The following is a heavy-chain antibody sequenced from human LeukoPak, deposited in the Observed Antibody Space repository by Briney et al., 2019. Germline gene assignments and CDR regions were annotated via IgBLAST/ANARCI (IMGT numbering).Heavy chain of an antibody. CDR2: IYSGGDT. D-gene: IGHD1-26*01. V-gene: IGHV3-53*01. CDR1: GFTVSSNY. CDR3: ARDRSVGTTTGLFDP. Sequence: GGSLRLSCTASGFTVSSNYMTWVRQPPGKGLEWVSLIYSGGDTFYADSVKGRFTISRDSSKNTLYLQMNSLRAEDTAIYYCARDRSVGTTTGLFDPWGQGALVTVSS. J-gene: IGHJ5*02.